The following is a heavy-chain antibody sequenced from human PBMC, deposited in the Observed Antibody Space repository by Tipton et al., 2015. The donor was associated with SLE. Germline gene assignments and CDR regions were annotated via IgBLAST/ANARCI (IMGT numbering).Heavy chain of an antibody. CDR2: LSYSGITT. D-gene: IGHD6-13*01. Sequence: SLRLSCAASGFTFSHFAMGWVRQAPGKGLEWVSSLSYSGITTHHADSVKGRFTISRDNAKNTLYLQMKNLRGDDTAVYYCARGMGSSSWNFDSWGQGTLVSVSS. V-gene: IGHV3-23*01. CDR1: GFTFSHFA. CDR3: ARGMGSSSWNFDS. J-gene: IGHJ4*02.